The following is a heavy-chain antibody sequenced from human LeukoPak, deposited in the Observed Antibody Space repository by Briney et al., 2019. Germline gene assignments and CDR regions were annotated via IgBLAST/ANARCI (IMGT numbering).Heavy chain of an antibody. CDR3: ARNGNWFDP. CDR2: ISAYNVNT. J-gene: IGHJ5*02. Sequence: ASVKVSCRASGYTFTNYGISWVRQAPGQGLEWMGWISAYNVNTYYAQKLQGRVTMITDTSTNTAYMELRSLRSDDTAVYYCARNGNWFDPWGQGTLVTVSS. V-gene: IGHV1-18*01. CDR1: GYTFTNYG. D-gene: IGHD2-8*01.